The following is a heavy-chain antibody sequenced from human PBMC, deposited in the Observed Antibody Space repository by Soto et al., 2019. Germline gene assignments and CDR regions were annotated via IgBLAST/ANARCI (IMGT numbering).Heavy chain of an antibody. CDR2: ISGSGGST. J-gene: IGHJ6*02. CDR3: AKDVVVITTDGMDV. Sequence: PGGSLRLSCAASGFTFSSYAMSWVRQAPGKGLEWASAISGSGGSTYYADSVKGRFTISRDNSKNTLYLQMNSLRAEDTAVYYCAKDVVVITTDGMDVWGQGTTVTVSS. D-gene: IGHD3-22*01. V-gene: IGHV3-23*01. CDR1: GFTFSSYA.